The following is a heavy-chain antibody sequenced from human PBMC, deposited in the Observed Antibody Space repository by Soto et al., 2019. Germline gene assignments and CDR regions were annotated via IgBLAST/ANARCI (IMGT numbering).Heavy chain of an antibody. CDR2: ISGSGGST. CDR3: AKDQVGYYYYGMDV. V-gene: IGHV3-23*01. CDR1: GGSISSYY. J-gene: IGHJ6*02. D-gene: IGHD1-26*01. Sequence: ETLSLTCTVSGGSISSYYWSWIRQPPGKGLEWVSAISGSGGSTYYADSVKGRFTISRDNSKNTLYLQMNSLRAEDTAVYYCAKDQVGYYYYGMDVWGQGTTVTVSS.